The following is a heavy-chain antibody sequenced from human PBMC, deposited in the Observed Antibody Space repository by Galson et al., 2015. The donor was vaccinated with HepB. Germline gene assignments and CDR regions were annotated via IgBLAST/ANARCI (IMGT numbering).Heavy chain of an antibody. V-gene: IGHV1-69-2*01. CDR2: VDPEDGET. CDR3: ATDSPRVYCSGGSCSNSPNWFDP. J-gene: IGHJ5*02. Sequence: VKVSCKVSGYTFTDYYMHWVQQAPGKGLEWMGLVDPEDGETIYAEKFQGRVTITADTSTDTAYMELSSLRSEDTAVYYCATDSPRVYCSGGSCSNSPNWFDPWGQGTLVTVSS. D-gene: IGHD2-15*01. CDR1: GYTFTDYY.